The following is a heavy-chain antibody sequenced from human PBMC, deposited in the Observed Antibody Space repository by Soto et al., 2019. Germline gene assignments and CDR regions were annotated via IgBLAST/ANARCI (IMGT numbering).Heavy chain of an antibody. CDR3: ARGRGYCSGGSCRKPFDY. J-gene: IGHJ4*02. V-gene: IGHV4-34*01. Sequence: ASETLSLTCAVYGGSFSGYYWSWIRQPPGKGLEWIGEINHSGSTNYNPSLKSRVTISVDTSKNQFSLKLSSVTAADTAVYYCARGRGYCSGGSCRKPFDYWGQGTLVTSPQ. CDR2: INHSGST. CDR1: GGSFSGYY. D-gene: IGHD2-15*01.